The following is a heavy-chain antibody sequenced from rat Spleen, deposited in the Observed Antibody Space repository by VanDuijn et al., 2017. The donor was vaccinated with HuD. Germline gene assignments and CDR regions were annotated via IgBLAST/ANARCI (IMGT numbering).Heavy chain of an antibody. CDR2: MWSGGST. CDR1: GFSLTNFH. J-gene: IGHJ2*01. D-gene: IGHD1-4*01. V-gene: IGHV2-43*01. Sequence: QVQLKESGPGLVQPSQTLSLTCTVSGFSLTNFHVTWVRQPPGKGLEWMGVMWSGGSTDYNSALKSRLSISRDTSKNQVFLKMNSLQSEDTTTYYCARDPGYYRGYFDYWGQGVMVTVSS. CDR3: ARDPGYYRGYFDY.